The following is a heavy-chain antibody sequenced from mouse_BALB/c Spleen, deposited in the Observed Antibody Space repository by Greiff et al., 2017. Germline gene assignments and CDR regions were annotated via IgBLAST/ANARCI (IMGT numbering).Heavy chain of an antibody. D-gene: IGHD2-12*01. CDR3: ARSIRGDAMDY. CDR1: GYSITSDYA. CDR2: ISYSGST. J-gene: IGHJ4*01. V-gene: IGHV3-2*02. Sequence: EVKLMESGPGLVKPSQSLSLTCTVTGYSITSDYAWNWIRQFPGNKLEWMGYISYSGSTSYNPSLKSRISITRDTSKNQFFLQLNSVTTEDTATYYCARSIRGDAMDYWGQGTSVTVSS.